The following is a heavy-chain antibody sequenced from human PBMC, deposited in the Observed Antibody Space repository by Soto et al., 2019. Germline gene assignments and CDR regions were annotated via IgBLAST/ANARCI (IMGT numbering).Heavy chain of an antibody. D-gene: IGHD6-19*01. CDR2: IIPIFGTA. J-gene: IGHJ4*02. CDR3: ARAATVAGTDY. V-gene: IGHV1-69*13. CDR1: GDAFSGYA. Sequence: SVKVYCKASGDAFSGYASSWVRQAPGQGLEWMGGIIPIFGTANYAQKFQGRVTITADESTSTAYMELSSLRSEDTAVYYCARAATVAGTDYWGQGTLVTVSS.